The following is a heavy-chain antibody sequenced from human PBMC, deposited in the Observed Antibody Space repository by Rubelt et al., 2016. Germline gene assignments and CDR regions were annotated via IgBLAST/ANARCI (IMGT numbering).Heavy chain of an antibody. J-gene: IGHJ6*02. D-gene: IGHD2-21*02. Sequence: EVQLVESGGGLVQPGGSLRLSCAASGFTFSSYVMDWVRQAPGKGLEWVSVSSSGGTTYYADSVKGRFTISRDNSQNTLYLQMSSLRGEDTAVYFCAKRLLKPNYGEDVWGQGTTVTVSS. CDR3: AKRLLKPNYGEDV. CDR2: SSSGGTT. V-gene: IGHV3-23*04. CDR1: GFTFSSYV.